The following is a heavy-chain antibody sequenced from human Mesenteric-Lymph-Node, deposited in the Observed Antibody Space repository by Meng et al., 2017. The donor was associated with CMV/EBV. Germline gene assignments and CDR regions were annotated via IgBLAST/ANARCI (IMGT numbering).Heavy chain of an antibody. V-gene: IGHV2-70D*14. J-gene: IGHJ4*02. D-gene: IGHD2-2*01. Sequence: SGPTLVKPTQTLTLTCTFSGFSLSTSGMRVTWIRQPPGKALEWLARIDWDDDKFYSTSLKTRLTISKDTSKNQVVLTMTNMDPVDTGTYYCARMGHCSSTSCYDFDYWGQGTLVTVS. CDR1: GFSLSTSGMR. CDR2: IDWDDDK. CDR3: ARMGHCSSTSCYDFDY.